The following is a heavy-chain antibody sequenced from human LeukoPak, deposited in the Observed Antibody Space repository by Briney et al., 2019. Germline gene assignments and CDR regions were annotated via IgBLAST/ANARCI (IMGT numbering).Heavy chain of an antibody. CDR1: GGSISSYY. CDR3: ARQGGPQLPPLY. D-gene: IGHD6-6*01. J-gene: IGHJ4*02. Sequence: SETLSLTCSVSGGSISSYYWTWIRQPPGKGLEWIGYIYASGNTYYNPSLKSRLTISVDTSKNQFSLNLTPVTAADTAVYYCARQGGPQLPPLYWGRGTLVTVSS. V-gene: IGHV4-4*09. CDR2: IYASGNT.